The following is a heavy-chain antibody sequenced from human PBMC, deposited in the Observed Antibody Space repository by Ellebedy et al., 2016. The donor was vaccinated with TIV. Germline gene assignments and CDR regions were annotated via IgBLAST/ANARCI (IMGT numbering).Heavy chain of an antibody. D-gene: IGHD3-10*01. CDR3: ARRGLYYGSGSYYKLDFYYGMDV. V-gene: IGHV4-39*07. CDR1: GGSISSSSYY. CDR2: INHSGST. Sequence: SETLSLTXTVSGGSISSSSYYRGWIRQPPGKGLEWIGEINHSGSTNYNPSLKSRVTISVDTSKNQFSLKLSSVTAADTAVYYCARRGLYYGSGSYYKLDFYYGMDVWGQGTTVTVSS. J-gene: IGHJ6*02.